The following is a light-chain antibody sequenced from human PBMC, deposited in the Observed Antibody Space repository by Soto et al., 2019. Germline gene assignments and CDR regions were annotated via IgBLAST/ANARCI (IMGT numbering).Light chain of an antibody. Sequence: EIVMTQSPPTLSVSPGDGATLSCRASQSVNSNLAWYQQKPGQAPRLLIYGASRRAMHIPARFSGSGSGTEFTLTISGLQSEDFAVYYCQQYDSGPPLTFCVGTKV. J-gene: IGKJ4*01. CDR3: QQYDSGPPLT. CDR1: QSVNSN. V-gene: IGKV3-15*01. CDR2: GAS.